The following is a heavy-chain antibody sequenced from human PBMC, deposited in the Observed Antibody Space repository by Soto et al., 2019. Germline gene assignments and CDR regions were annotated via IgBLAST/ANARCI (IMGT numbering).Heavy chain of an antibody. CDR2: IYHSGST. V-gene: IGHV4-4*02. D-gene: IGHD2-8*01. Sequence: PSETLSLTCAVSGGSISSSNWWSWVRQPPGKGLEWIGYIYHSGSTYYNPSLKSRVTMSVDKSKNQFSLKLSSVTAVDTAVYYCARTNSDPSAFDYWGQGTLVTVSS. CDR3: ARTNSDPSAFDY. CDR1: GGSISSSNW. J-gene: IGHJ4*02.